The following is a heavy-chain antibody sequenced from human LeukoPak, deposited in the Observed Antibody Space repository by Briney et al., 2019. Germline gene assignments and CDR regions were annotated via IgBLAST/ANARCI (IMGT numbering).Heavy chain of an antibody. J-gene: IGHJ4*02. CDR2: ISYDGSNK. CDR3: ARGSTPRNLVYFDY. V-gene: IGHV3-30*04. Sequence: PGGSLRLSCAASGFTFSSYAMHWVRQAPGKGLEWVAVISYDGSNKYYADSVKGRFTISRDNSKNTLYLQMNSLRAEDTAVYYCARGSTPRNLVYFDYWGQGTLVTVSS. CDR1: GFTFSSYA. D-gene: IGHD2/OR15-2a*01.